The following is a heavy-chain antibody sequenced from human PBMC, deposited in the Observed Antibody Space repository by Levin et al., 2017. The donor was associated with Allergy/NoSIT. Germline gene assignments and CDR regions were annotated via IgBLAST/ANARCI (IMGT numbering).Heavy chain of an antibody. CDR2: IWYDGSNK. J-gene: IGHJ5*02. CDR3: ARELDYGRFDP. D-gene: IGHD4-17*01. CDR1: GFTFSSYG. V-gene: IGHV3-33*01. Sequence: GGSLRLSCAASGFTFSSYGMHWVRQAPGKGLEWVAVIWYDGSNKYYADSVKGRFTISRDNSKNTLYLQMNSLRAEDTAVYYCARELDYGRFDPWGQGTLVTVSS.